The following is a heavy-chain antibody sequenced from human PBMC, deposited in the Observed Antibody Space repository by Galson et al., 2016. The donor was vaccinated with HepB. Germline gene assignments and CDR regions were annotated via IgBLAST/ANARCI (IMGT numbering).Heavy chain of an antibody. J-gene: IGHJ3*02. Sequence: SLRLSCAASGFTFSSYWMHWVRQVPGKGLAWVSRIIGDGSSTTYAGSVEGRFTISRDNAKNTLSLQMNGLRAEDSAEYYCARDDGGAFDIWGQGSMVTVSS. CDR1: GFTFSSYW. D-gene: IGHD3-16*01. V-gene: IGHV3-74*03. CDR3: ARDDGGAFDI. CDR2: IIGDGSST.